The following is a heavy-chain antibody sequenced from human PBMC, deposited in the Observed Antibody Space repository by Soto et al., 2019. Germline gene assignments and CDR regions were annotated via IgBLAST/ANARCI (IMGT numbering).Heavy chain of an antibody. CDR1: GFTFRSDA. D-gene: IGHD6-19*01. Sequence: EVQLLESGGGLVQPGGSLRLSCAACGFTFRSDAMSWVRQAPGKGLEWVSTISGSGGSTYYADSVKGRFTISRDNSKNTLYLQVNSLRAEDTAVYYCAKCSPRYSSGLKAYYFDYWGQATLVTVSS. V-gene: IGHV3-23*01. CDR3: AKCSPRYSSGLKAYYFDY. J-gene: IGHJ4*02. CDR2: ISGSGGST.